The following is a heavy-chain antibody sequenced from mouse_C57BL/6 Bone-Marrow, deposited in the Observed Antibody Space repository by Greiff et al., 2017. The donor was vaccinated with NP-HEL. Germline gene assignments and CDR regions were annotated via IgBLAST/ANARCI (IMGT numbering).Heavy chain of an antibody. D-gene: IGHD1-1*01. CDR3: AIGLRYWYFDV. CDR2: IHPSDSDT. CDR1: GYTFTSYW. V-gene: IGHV1-74*01. J-gene: IGHJ1*03. Sequence: QVQLKQPGAELVKPGASVKVSCKASGYTFTSYWMHWVKQRPGQGLEWIGRIHPSDSDTNYNQKFKGKATLTVDKSSSTAYMQLSSLTSEDSAVYYCAIGLRYWYFDVWGTGTTVTVSS.